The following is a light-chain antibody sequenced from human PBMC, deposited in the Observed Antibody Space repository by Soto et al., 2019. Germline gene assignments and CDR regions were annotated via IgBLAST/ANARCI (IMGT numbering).Light chain of an antibody. CDR3: CSYAGTYTFV. V-gene: IGLV2-11*01. Sequence: QSALTQPRSVSGSPGQSVTISCTGTSSDVGGYNHVSWYQQHPGKAPKLMIYDVIMRPSGVPERFSGSKSGNTASLTMSGLQAEDEADYYCCSYAGTYTFVFGTGTKVTVL. J-gene: IGLJ1*01. CDR1: SSDVGGYNH. CDR2: DVI.